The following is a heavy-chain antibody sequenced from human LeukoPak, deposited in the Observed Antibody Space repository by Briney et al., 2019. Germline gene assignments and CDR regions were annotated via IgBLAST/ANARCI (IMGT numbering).Heavy chain of an antibody. V-gene: IGHV4-59*08. CDR2: IYYSGST. J-gene: IGHJ4*02. CDR3: ARHVGVVRGLFDY. D-gene: IGHD3-10*01. Sequence: ASETLSLTCTVSGGSISSYYWSWIRQPPGKGLEWIGYIYYSGSTNYNPSLKSRVTISVDTSKNQFSLKLSSVTAADTAVYYCARHVGVVRGLFDYWGQGTLVTVSS. CDR1: GGSISSYY.